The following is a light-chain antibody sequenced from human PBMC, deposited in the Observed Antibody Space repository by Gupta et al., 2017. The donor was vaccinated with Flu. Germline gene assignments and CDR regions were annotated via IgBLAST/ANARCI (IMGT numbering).Light chain of an antibody. CDR2: KAS. J-gene: IGKJ2*01. V-gene: IGKV1-5*03. CDR3: QQENSYPIN. Sequence: DIQMTQSPSTLSASVGDRVSITCLASHSISSWLAWYQQKPGKAPKLLIYKASRLESGVPSRFSGNGSWTHLTLSISIRPPDDFVTYCSQQENSYPINFGEGTKMEIK. CDR1: HSISSW.